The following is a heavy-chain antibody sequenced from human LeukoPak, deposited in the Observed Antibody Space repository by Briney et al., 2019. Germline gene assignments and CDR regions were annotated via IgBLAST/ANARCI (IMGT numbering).Heavy chain of an antibody. V-gene: IGHV3-21*01. CDR3: ARDLAMVRGVIFGYYFDY. CDR1: GFTFSSYS. CDR2: ISSSSSYI. J-gene: IGHJ4*02. D-gene: IGHD3-10*01. Sequence: GGSLRLSRAASGFTFSSYSMNWVRQAPGKGLEWVSSISSSSSYIYYADSVKGRFTISRDNAKNSLYLQMNSLRAEDTAVYYCARDLAMVRGVIFGYYFDYWGQGTLVTVSS.